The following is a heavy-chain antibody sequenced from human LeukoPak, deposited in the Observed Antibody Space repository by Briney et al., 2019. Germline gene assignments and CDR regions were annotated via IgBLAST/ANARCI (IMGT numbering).Heavy chain of an antibody. CDR3: ARVVPYYDILTGYPPFDY. CDR2: IDAGNGRT. CDR1: GYDFTKYA. J-gene: IGHJ4*02. V-gene: IGHV1-3*01. D-gene: IGHD3-9*01. Sequence: GASVKVSCKASGYDFTKYAVQWVRQAPGQRLEWMGWIDAGNGRTKYSQDFQGRVTISRDTSASIAYMELSRLRSDDTAVYYCARVVPYYDILTGYPPFDYWGQGTLVTVSS.